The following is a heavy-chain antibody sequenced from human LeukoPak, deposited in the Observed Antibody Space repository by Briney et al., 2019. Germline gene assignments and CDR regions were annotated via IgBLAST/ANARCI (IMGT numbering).Heavy chain of an antibody. D-gene: IGHD6-19*01. CDR3: AGGGYSSGWEGDFDY. CDR1: GGSFSDYY. CDR2: IYTSGST. Sequence: SETLSLTCAVYGGSFSDYYWSWIRQPAGKGLEWIGRIYTSGSTNYNPSLKSRVTISVDTSKNQSSLKLSSVTAADTAVYYCAGGGYSSGWEGDFDYWGQGTLVTVSS. V-gene: IGHV4-59*10. J-gene: IGHJ4*02.